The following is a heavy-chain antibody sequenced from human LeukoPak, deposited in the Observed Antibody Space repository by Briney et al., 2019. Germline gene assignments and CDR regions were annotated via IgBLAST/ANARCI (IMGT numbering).Heavy chain of an antibody. CDR2: INSDGSRT. CDR1: GFTLSSYE. Sequence: GGSLRLSCAASGFTLSSYEMHWVRQAPGKGLVWVSRINSDGSRTGYADSVKGRFTISRDNAKNTLYLQMHSLKAEDTAIYYCARELPREVTLDYWGQGTLVTVSS. J-gene: IGHJ4*02. V-gene: IGHV3-74*01. CDR3: ARELPREVTLDY. D-gene: IGHD2-21*02.